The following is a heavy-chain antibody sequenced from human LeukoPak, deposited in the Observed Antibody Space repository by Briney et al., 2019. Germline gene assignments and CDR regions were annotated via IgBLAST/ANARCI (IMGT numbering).Heavy chain of an antibody. CDR2: ISSSGSTI. V-gene: IGHV3-11*04. CDR1: GFTLSDYY. J-gene: IGHJ5*02. Sequence: GGSLRLSCAASGFTLSDYYMSWIRQAPGKGLEWVSYISSSGSTIYYADSVKGRFTISRDNAKNSLYLQMNSLRAEDTAVYYCARANSGAARNIWFDPWGQGTLVTVSS. CDR3: ARANSGAARNIWFDP. D-gene: IGHD6-25*01.